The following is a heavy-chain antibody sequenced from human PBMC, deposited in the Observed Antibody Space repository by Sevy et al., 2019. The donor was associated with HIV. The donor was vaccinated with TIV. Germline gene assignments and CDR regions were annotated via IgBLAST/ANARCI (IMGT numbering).Heavy chain of an antibody. CDR1: GFTFSAYY. J-gene: IGHJ4*02. D-gene: IGHD4-17*01. Sequence: GGSLRLSCAASGFTFSAYYMTWIRQAPGKGLEWVSYISSGSTDTNYVDTVKGRFTVSRDNAKNSLYLQMNSLRAEDTAVYYCARSRSNYGDYYFDYWGQGTLVTVSS. CDR3: ARSRSNYGDYYFDY. V-gene: IGHV3-11*06. CDR2: ISSGSTDT.